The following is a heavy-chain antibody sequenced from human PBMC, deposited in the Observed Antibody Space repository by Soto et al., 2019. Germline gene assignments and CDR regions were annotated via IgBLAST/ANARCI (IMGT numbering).Heavy chain of an antibody. CDR2: INPSGGST. Sequence: ASVKVSCKASGYTFTSYYMHWVRQAPGQGLEWMGIINPSGGSTSYAQKFQGRVTMTRDTSTSTVYMELSSLRSGDTAVYYCATGAVGWWYLHDAFEIWGQGTMVPVAS. CDR1: GYTFTSYY. CDR3: ATGAVGWWYLHDAFEI. D-gene: IGHD2-15*01. J-gene: IGHJ3*02. V-gene: IGHV1-46*03.